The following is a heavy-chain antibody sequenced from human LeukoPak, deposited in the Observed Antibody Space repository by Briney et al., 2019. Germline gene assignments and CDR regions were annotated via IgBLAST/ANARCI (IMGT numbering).Heavy chain of an antibody. CDR2: ITGSGGST. CDR1: GFTFSSYA. V-gene: IGHV3-23*01. J-gene: IGHJ4*02. CDR3: AKDRIVGATTSYYFDY. Sequence: GGSLRLSCAASGFTFSSYAMSWVRQAPGKGLEWVSAITGSGGSTYYADSVKGRFTISRDNSKNTLYLQMNSLRAEDTAVYYCAKDRIVGATTSYYFDYWGQGTLVTVSS. D-gene: IGHD1-26*01.